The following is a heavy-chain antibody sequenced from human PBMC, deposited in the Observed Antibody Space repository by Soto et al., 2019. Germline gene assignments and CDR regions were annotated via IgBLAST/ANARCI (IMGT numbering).Heavy chain of an antibody. Sequence: SETLSLTCTVSGGSISSYYWSWIRQPPGKGLEWIGYIYYSGSTNYNPSLKSRVTISVDTSKNQFSLKLSSVTAADTAVYYCARGNLGAEYYYYYMVDVWGKGTTVTVSS. J-gene: IGHJ6*04. CDR3: ARGNLGAEYYYYYMVDV. CDR1: GGSISSYY. V-gene: IGHV4-59*01. CDR2: IYYSGST. D-gene: IGHD7-27*01.